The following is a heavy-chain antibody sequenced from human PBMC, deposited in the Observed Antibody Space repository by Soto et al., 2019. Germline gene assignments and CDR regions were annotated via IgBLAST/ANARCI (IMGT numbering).Heavy chain of an antibody. V-gene: IGHV3-7*05. CDR2: IKEDGSET. D-gene: IGHD3-9*01. CDR3: ARHIDWSFDY. CDR1: GFTFSRYW. Sequence: GGSLRLSCAASGFTFSRYWMTWVRQAPGKGLEWVANIKEDGSETYYVDSVRGRFTISRDNAKNSLYLQMNSLRDEDTAVYYCARHIDWSFDYWGQGTLVTVSS. J-gene: IGHJ4*02.